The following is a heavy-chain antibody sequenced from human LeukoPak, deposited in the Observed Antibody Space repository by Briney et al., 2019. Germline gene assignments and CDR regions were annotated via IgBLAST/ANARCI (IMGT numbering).Heavy chain of an antibody. CDR3: ARDLSRGSSWYTEYYFDY. Sequence: GASVKVSCKASGYTFTGYYMHWVRQAPGQGLEWMGWINPNSGGTNYAQKFQGRVTMTRDTSISTAYMELSRLRSDDTAVYYCARDLSRGSSWYTEYYFDYWGQGTLVTVSS. J-gene: IGHJ4*02. D-gene: IGHD6-13*01. V-gene: IGHV1-2*02. CDR1: GYTFTGYY. CDR2: INPNSGGT.